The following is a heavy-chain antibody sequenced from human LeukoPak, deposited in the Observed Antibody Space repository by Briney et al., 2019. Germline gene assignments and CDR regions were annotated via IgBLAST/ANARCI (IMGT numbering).Heavy chain of an antibody. CDR1: GFTFSSYG. J-gene: IGHJ4*02. V-gene: IGHV3-23*01. CDR3: AKDLSPATIDPSVPPRD. D-gene: IGHD5-12*01. CDR2: ISGSGGST. Sequence: PGGSLRLSCAASGFTFSSYGMSWVRQAPGKGLEWVSAISGSGGSTYYADSVKGRFTISRDNSKNTLYLQMNSLRAEDTAVYYCAKDLSPATIDPSVPPRDWGQGTLVTVSS.